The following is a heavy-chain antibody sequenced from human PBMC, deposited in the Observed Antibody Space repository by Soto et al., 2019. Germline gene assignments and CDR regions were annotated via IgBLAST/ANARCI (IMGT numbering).Heavy chain of an antibody. J-gene: IGHJ6*02. V-gene: IGHV1-46*01. CDR1: GYTFTSYY. Sequence: GASVKVSCKASGYTFTSYYMHWVRQAPGQGLEWMGIVNPSGGSTSYAQKFQGRVTMTRDTSTSTVYMELSSLRSEDTAVYYCARFIYPGDDFHYGMDVWGQGTTVTVSS. CDR2: VNPSGGST. CDR3: ARFIYPGDDFHYGMDV. D-gene: IGHD5-12*01.